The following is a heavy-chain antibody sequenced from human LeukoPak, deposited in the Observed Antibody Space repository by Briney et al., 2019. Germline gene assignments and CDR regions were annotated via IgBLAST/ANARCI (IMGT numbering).Heavy chain of an antibody. CDR1: GGSISSSSYY. Sequence: TPSETLSLTCTVSGGSISSSSYYWGWIRQPPGKGLEWIGTIYSSGSTSYTPSLESRVTMSVDTSKNQFFLKLTSVTAADTAVYYCARALAYCAGNCVTDYFDYWGQGALVTVSS. V-gene: IGHV4-39*01. CDR2: IYSSGST. CDR3: ARALAYCAGNCVTDYFDY. J-gene: IGHJ4*02. D-gene: IGHD2-21*01.